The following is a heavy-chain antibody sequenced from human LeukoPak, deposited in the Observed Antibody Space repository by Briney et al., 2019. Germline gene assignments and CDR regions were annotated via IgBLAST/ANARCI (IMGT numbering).Heavy chain of an antibody. CDR2: IYPGDSDT. D-gene: IGHD6-13*01. CDR1: GYSFTSYW. V-gene: IGHV5-51*01. Sequence: GESLKISCKGSGYSFTSYWIGWVRQMPGKGLEWMGIIYPGDSDTRYSPSFQGQVTISADKSISTAYLQWSSLKASDTAMYYRARLWRGGNQQLVLGYWGQGTLVTVSS. CDR3: ARLWRGGNQQLVLGY. J-gene: IGHJ4*02.